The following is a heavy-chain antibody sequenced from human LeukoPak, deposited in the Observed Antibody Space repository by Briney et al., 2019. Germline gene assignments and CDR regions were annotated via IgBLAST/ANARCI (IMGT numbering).Heavy chain of an antibody. J-gene: IGHJ4*02. Sequence: PPETLSLTCAVYGGSFNGYYWSWIRQSPAEGLELSGEINDSGVTNCNPSLESRVVLSVDTSKNQFSLRLSSVTAADPAVYYCARRLVDSGASQVSDHWGQGTLVTVSS. CDR3: ARRLVDSGASQVSDH. D-gene: IGHD2-15*01. V-gene: IGHV4-34*01. CDR2: INDSGVT. CDR1: GGSFNGYY.